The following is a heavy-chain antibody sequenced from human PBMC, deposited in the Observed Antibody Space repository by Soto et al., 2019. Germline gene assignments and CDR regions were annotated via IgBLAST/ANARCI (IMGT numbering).Heavy chain of an antibody. V-gene: IGHV4-31*03. Sequence: QVQLQESGPGLVKPSQTLSLTCTVSGGSIRTGGYFWSWIRQHPGKGLEWLGFIYYSRSTYYNPSLKSRVTISVDTSKNPFSLTLSSVPAADTAVYYCAREGAAPYYYYGMDVWGQGTIVTVSS. CDR2: IYYSRST. D-gene: IGHD6-6*01. CDR1: GGSIRTGGYF. CDR3: AREGAAPYYYYGMDV. J-gene: IGHJ6*02.